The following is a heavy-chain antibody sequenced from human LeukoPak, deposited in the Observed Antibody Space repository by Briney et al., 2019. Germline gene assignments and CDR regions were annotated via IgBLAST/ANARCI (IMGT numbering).Heavy chain of an antibody. CDR3: ARSHSSSLRAPFGY. D-gene: IGHD3-22*01. V-gene: IGHV1-18*01. CDR2: INPYNGNT. CDR1: GYTFSNYG. J-gene: IGHJ4*02. Sequence: ASVKVSCKASGYTFSNYGIIWVRQAPGKGLEWMGWINPYNGNTNFGQKVQGRGTMTTDTTTRTAYMELRNLRPDDTAVYYCARSHSSSLRAPFGYWGQGTLVTVSS.